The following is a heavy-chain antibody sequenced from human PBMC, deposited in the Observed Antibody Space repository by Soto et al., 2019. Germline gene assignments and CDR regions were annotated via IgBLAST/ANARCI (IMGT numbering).Heavy chain of an antibody. Sequence: GGSLRLSCTASGYAFGDYAMSWFRQAPGKGLEWVGFIKSKTDGGTTEYAAPVKGRFTISRDDSKNTLYLQMNSLKTEDTAVYYCTTYSSSWYYFDYWGQGTLVTVSS. CDR2: IKSKTDGGTT. V-gene: IGHV3-49*03. CDR3: TTYSSSWYYFDY. D-gene: IGHD6-13*01. J-gene: IGHJ4*02. CDR1: GYAFGDYA.